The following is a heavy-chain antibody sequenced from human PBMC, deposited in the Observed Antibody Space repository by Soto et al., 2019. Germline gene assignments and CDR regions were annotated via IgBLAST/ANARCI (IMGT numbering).Heavy chain of an antibody. CDR1: GGSISSGGYS. CDR2: IYHSGST. J-gene: IGHJ4*02. D-gene: IGHD3-22*01. Sequence: QLQLQESGSGLVKPSQTLSLTCAVSGGSISSGGYSWSWIRQPPGKGLEWIGYIYHSGSTYYNPSLKSRVTISVDRSKNQFSLKLRSVTAADTAVYYCASTDYNDSSGYSYWGQGTLVTVSS. V-gene: IGHV4-30-2*01. CDR3: ASTDYNDSSGYSY.